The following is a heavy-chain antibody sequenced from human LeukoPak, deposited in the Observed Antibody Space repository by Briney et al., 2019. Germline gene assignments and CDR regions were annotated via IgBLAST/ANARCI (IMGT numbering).Heavy chain of an antibody. CDR2: IYTSGST. V-gene: IGHV4-61*02. CDR3: ARGVWDYVNYYYYYMDV. D-gene: IGHD3-16*01. J-gene: IGHJ6*03. CDR1: GGSISSGSYY. Sequence: SETLSLTCTVSGGSISSGSYYWSWIRQPAGKGLEWIGRIYTSGSTNYNPSLKSRVTMSVDTSKNQFSLKLSSVTAADTAVYYCARGVWDYVNYYYYYMDVWGKGTTVTISS.